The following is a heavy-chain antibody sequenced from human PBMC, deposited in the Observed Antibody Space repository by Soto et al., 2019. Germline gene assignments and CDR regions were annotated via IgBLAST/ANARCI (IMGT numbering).Heavy chain of an antibody. D-gene: IGHD3-22*01. CDR3: ARATGYYHTSGSDS. CDR2: ISSNSNYK. Sequence: LRLSCAASGFTFSDYYMSWIRQAPGKGLDWISYISSNSNYKNHADSVRGRFTISRDNAKNSLYLQMNGLRAEDTAVYYCARATGYYHTSGSDSLGQGTLVTVSS. J-gene: IGHJ4*02. V-gene: IGHV3-11*06. CDR1: GFTFSDYY.